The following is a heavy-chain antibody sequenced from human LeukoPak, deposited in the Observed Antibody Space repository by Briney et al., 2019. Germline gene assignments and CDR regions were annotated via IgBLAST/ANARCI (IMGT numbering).Heavy chain of an antibody. Sequence: PGRSLRLSCAASGFTFSSYGMHWVRQAPGKGLEWVAVISYDGGNKYYADSVKGRFTISRDNSKNTLYLQMNSLRAEDTAVYYCAKDDYGDYSPPIFDYWGQGTLVTVSS. D-gene: IGHD4-17*01. CDR1: GFTFSSYG. J-gene: IGHJ4*02. CDR2: ISYDGGNK. CDR3: AKDDYGDYSPPIFDY. V-gene: IGHV3-30*18.